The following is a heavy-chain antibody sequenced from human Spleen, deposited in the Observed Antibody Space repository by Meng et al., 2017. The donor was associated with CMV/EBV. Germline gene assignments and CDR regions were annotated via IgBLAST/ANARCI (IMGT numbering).Heavy chain of an antibody. CDR2: INPKRGAT. CDR3: ASRYYDVLTGDNWFDP. CDR1: FPVYY. Sequence: FPVYYLPCGRQATGQGLEWMGWINPKRGATIYAQRFQGRVTMTWDTSISTAYMELSRVRSDDTAVYYCASRYYDVLTGDNWFDPWGQGTLVTVSS. J-gene: IGHJ5*02. V-gene: IGHV1-2*02. D-gene: IGHD3-9*01.